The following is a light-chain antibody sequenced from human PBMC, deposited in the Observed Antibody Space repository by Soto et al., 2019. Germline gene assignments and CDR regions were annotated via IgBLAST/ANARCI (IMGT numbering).Light chain of an antibody. V-gene: IGKV1-33*01. J-gene: IGKJ4*01. CDR1: QDISNY. CDR3: QQYDNLPLT. CDR2: DAS. Sequence: DIQMTQSPSSLSASVGDRVTITCQASQDISNYLNWYQQKPGKAPKLLIYDASNLETGVPSRFSGSGSGTDFTLTNSSMQPEDIATYYCQQYDNLPLTFGGGTKVEIK.